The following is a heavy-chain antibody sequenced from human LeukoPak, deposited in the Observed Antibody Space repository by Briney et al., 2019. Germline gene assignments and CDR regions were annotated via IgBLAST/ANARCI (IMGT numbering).Heavy chain of an antibody. CDR3: AKDLNPYGTGPFDY. J-gene: IGHJ4*02. V-gene: IGHV3-9*01. D-gene: IGHD1/OR15-1a*01. Sequence: PGGSLRLSCAASGFTFDDYAMHWVRQAPGKGLEWVSGISWNSGSIGYADSVKGRFTISRDNAKNSLYLQMNSLRAEDTALYYCAKDLNPYGTGPFDYWGQGTLVTVSS. CDR2: ISWNSGSI. CDR1: GFTFDDYA.